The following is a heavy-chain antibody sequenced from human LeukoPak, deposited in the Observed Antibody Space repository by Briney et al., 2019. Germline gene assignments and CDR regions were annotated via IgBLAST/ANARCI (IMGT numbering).Heavy chain of an antibody. CDR1: GYTLTELS. Sequence: ASVKVSCKVSGYTLTELSMHWVRQAPGKGLEWMGGFDPEDGETIYAQKFQGRVTMTEDTSTDTAYMELGSLRSEDTAVYYCATDGQYVETHNWFDPWGQGTLVTVSS. D-gene: IGHD5-18*01. V-gene: IGHV1-24*01. J-gene: IGHJ5*02. CDR2: FDPEDGET. CDR3: ATDGQYVETHNWFDP.